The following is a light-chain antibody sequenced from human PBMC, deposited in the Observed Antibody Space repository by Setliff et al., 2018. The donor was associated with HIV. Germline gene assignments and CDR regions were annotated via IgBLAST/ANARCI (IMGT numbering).Light chain of an antibody. CDR3: QVWDSGSDLRNV. CDR2: YDT. V-gene: IGLV3-21*04. CDR1: NIGGKT. Sequence: SYELTQPPSVSVAPGKTARITCGGDNIGGKTVHWYQQKPGQAPILVIHYDTDRPSGIPERFSGSNSGNTATLTISRVEAGDEADYYCQVWDSGSDLRNVFGPGTKVTVL. J-gene: IGLJ1*01.